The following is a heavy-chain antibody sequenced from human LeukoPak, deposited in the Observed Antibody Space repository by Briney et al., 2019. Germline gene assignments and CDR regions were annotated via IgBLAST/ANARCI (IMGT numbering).Heavy chain of an antibody. V-gene: IGHV3-30-3*01. Sequence: PGGSLRLSCAASGFTFNSYAFHWVRQAPGKGLEWVAVISYDGSNKYYAGSVKGRFTISRDNSKNTLYLQMNSLRAEDTAVYYCARDGSYYYDSSGYGNSYYFDYWGQGTLVTVSS. D-gene: IGHD3-22*01. J-gene: IGHJ4*02. CDR2: ISYDGSNK. CDR3: ARDGSYYYDSSGYGNSYYFDY. CDR1: GFTFNSYA.